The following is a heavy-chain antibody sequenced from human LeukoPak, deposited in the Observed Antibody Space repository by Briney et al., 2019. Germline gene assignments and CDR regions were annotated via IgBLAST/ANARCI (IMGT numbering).Heavy chain of an antibody. J-gene: IGHJ4*02. CDR1: GGSISSYY. V-gene: IGHV4-4*07. CDR2: IYTSGST. CDR3: ARGVGSGSYYPSHHDY. Sequence: SETLSLTCTVSGGSISSYYWSWIRQPAGKRLEWIGLIYTSGSTNYNPSLKSRVTMSVDTSKNQFSLKLSSVTAADTAVYYCARGVGSGSYYPSHHDYWGQGTLVTVSS. D-gene: IGHD3-10*01.